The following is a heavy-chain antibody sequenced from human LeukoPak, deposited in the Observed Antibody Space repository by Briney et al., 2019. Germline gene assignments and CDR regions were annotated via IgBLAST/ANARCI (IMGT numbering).Heavy chain of an antibody. Sequence: GGSLRLSCAASGFTFSSYGMHWVRQDPGKGLEWVAVIWYDGSNKYYADSVKGRFTISRDNSKNTLYLQMNSLRAEDTAVYYCAKVGLDIVVVPAAKYYYYMDVRGKGTTVTVSS. D-gene: IGHD2-2*01. CDR1: GFTFSSYG. CDR3: AKVGLDIVVVPAAKYYYYMDV. J-gene: IGHJ6*03. V-gene: IGHV3-33*06. CDR2: IWYDGSNK.